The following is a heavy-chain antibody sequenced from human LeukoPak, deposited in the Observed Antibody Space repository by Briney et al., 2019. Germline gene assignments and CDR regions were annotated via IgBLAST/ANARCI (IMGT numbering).Heavy chain of an antibody. V-gene: IGHV4-34*01. CDR1: GGSFSGYY. J-gene: IGHJ4*02. CDR2: INHSGST. CDR3: ARAPGSGYYFYFDY. Sequence: SETLSLTCAVYGGSFSGYYWSWIRQPPGKGLEWIGEINHSGSTSYNPSLKSRVTISVDTSKNQFSLKLSSVTAADTAVYYCARAPGSGYYFYFDYWGQGTLVTVSS. D-gene: IGHD3-22*01.